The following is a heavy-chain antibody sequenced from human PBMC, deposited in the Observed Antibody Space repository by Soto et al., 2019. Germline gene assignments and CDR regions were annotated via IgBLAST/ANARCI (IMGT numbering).Heavy chain of an antibody. CDR2: IYYSGST. V-gene: IGHV4-59*12. Sequence: SVTLSLTCTVSGGSISSYYWSWTRPPPGKGLERIGYIYYSGSTNYNLSLKSRVTISVDTSKNLFSLKLSSVTAADTAVYYGWRDRWFGLVNWFDPWGQVTLIAV. D-gene: IGHD3-10*01. CDR3: WRDRWFGLVNWFDP. CDR1: GGSISSYY. J-gene: IGHJ5*02.